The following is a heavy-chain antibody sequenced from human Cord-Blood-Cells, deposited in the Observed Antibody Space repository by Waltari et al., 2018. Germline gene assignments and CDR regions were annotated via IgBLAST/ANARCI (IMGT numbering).Heavy chain of an antibody. D-gene: IGHD7-27*01. V-gene: IGHV1-69*01. CDR1: GGTFRSYA. CDR3: ANKYLTGDRSLKN. CDR2: IIPIFGTA. Sequence: QVQLVQSGAEVKKLGSSVKVYCKASGGTFRSYAISWVRQAPGQGLEWMGGIIPIFGTANYAQKFQGRVTITADESTSTAYMELSSLRSEDTAVYYCANKYLTGDRSLKNWGQGTLVTVSS. J-gene: IGHJ4*02.